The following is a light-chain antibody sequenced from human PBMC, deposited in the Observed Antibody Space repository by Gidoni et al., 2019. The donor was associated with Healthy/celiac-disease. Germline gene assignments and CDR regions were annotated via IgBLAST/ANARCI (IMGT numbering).Light chain of an antibody. Sequence: HSALTQPASAYVSPGQSITISCTGTSSDVGSYNLVSWYQQHPGKAPKLMIYEVSKRPSGVSNRFSGSKSGNTASLTISGLQAEDEADYYCCSYAGSSWVFGGGTKLTVL. CDR1: SSDVGSYNL. CDR3: CSYAGSSWV. J-gene: IGLJ3*02. V-gene: IGLV2-23*02. CDR2: EVS.